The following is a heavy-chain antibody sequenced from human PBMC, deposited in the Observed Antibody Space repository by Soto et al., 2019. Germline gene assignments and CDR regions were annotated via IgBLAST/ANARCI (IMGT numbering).Heavy chain of an antibody. Sequence: QVQLVQSGAEVKKPGASVKVSCKASGGTFSSYTISWVRQAPGQGLEWRGRIIPILGRANYAQKFQGRVTIPADKSPSTAYMELSSLRSEDTAVYYCARVECSGGSCYGSFEEYWGQGTLVTVSS. D-gene: IGHD2-15*01. CDR3: ARVECSGGSCYGSFEEY. V-gene: IGHV1-69*08. CDR2: IIPILGRA. CDR1: GGTFSSYT. J-gene: IGHJ4*02.